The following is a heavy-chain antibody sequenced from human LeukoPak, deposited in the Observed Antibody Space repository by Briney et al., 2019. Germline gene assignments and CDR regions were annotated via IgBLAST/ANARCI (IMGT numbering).Heavy chain of an antibody. D-gene: IGHD6-19*01. V-gene: IGHV3-23*01. J-gene: IGHJ6*01. CDR1: GLTLSSYA. CDR2: FSGSGGNT. Sequence: GASLTLSCAAWGLTLSSYAMRWLRQAPGRGVVWVSAFSGSGGNTYYADSVKGRFTISRENSKNTLSPQMNSLRDEATAVYCCGKERVAGTCYYSYAMYVWGQKTTVTVSP. CDR3: GKERVAGTCYYSYAMYV.